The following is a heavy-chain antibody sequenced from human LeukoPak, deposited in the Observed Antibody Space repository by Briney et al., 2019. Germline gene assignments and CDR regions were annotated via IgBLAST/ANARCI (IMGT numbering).Heavy chain of an antibody. CDR2: ISGSGGST. CDR1: GFTFSSYA. Sequence: PGGSLRLSCAASGFTFSSYAMSWVRQAPGKGREWVFAISGSGGSTDYADSVKGRFTISRDNSKNTLYLQMNSLRAEDTAVYYCAKHGYSSPLDCWGQGTLVTVSS. V-gene: IGHV3-23*01. D-gene: IGHD5-18*01. J-gene: IGHJ4*02. CDR3: AKHGYSSPLDC.